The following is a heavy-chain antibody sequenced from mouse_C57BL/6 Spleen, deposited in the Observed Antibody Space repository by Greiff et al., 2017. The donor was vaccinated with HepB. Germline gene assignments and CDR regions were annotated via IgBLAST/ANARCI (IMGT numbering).Heavy chain of an antibody. CDR1: GFNIKNTY. Sequence: EVQLQQSVAELVRPGASVKLSCTASGFNIKNTYMHWVKQRPEQGLEWIGRIDPANGTTKYAPKLQGKATMTADTSSNTAYLQLSSLTSEDTAIYYCARYYGSGNYWYFDVWGTGTTVTVSS. CDR2: IDPANGTT. D-gene: IGHD1-1*01. V-gene: IGHV14-3*01. J-gene: IGHJ1*03. CDR3: ARYYGSGNYWYFDV.